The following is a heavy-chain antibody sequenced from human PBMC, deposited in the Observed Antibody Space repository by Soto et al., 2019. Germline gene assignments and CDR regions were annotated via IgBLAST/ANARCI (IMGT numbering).Heavy chain of an antibody. CDR1: GGSIRDYF. V-gene: IGHV4-59*01. J-gene: IGHJ6*02. Sequence: QLQLQESGPGLVKPSETLSLTCSVSGGSIRDYFWTWIRQPPGKGLECIGYISSSGTINYNSSLKSRVTISLDTSRNHFSLKLSSVTAADTAVYFCARDRKLVIPGNYYYYGMDVWGQGTTVTVSS. CDR3: ARDRKLVIPGNYYYYGMDV. D-gene: IGHD3-9*01. CDR2: ISSSGTI.